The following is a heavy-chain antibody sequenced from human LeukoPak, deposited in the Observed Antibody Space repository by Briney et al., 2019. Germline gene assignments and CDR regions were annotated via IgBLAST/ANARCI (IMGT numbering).Heavy chain of an antibody. V-gene: IGHV3-21*01. CDR1: GFTFSSYS. J-gene: IGHJ4*02. Sequence: PGGSLRLSCAASGFTFSSYSMNWVRQAPGKGLEWVAFMSGSGSYIYYADSVKGRFTISRDNAKNSLYMQMNRLRAEDTAVYYCARVVSTWSYFDYWGQGTLVTVSS. CDR2: MSGSGSYI. CDR3: ARVVSTWSYFDY. D-gene: IGHD6-13*01.